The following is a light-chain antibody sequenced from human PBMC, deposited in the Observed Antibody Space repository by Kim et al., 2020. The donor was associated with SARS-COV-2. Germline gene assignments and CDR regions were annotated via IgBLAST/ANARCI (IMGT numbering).Light chain of an antibody. CDR3: GSYAGSNNLV. CDR2: EVS. CDR1: SSDVSGYNN. V-gene: IGLV2-8*01. Sequence: GQSVTIICRGTSSDVSGYNNVFWYQQYPGKAPKLMIYEVSKRPSGVPDRFSASKSSNTASLTVSGLQAEDEADYYCGSYAGSNNLVFGGGTQLTVL. J-gene: IGLJ2*01.